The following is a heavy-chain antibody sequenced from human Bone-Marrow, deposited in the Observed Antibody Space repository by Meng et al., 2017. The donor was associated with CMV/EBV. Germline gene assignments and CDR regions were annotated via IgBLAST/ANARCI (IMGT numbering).Heavy chain of an antibody. D-gene: IGHD3-10*01. J-gene: IGHJ4*02. CDR1: GYTFTSYP. CDR3: ARALIRGVRIDY. V-gene: IGHV1-2*02. Sequence: ASVKVSCKTSGYTFTSYPMNWVRQAPGQGLEWMGWINPNSGGTNYAQKFQGRVTMTRDTSISTAYMELSRLRSDDTAVYYCARALIRGVRIDYWGQGNLVNFAS. CDR2: INPNSGGT.